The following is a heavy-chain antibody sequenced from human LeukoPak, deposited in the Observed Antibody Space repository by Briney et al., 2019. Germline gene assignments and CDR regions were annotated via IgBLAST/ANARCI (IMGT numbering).Heavy chain of an antibody. CDR3: ARERGYTFDC. CDR1: GGSISSYY. V-gene: IGHV4-59*01. Sequence: PSETLSLTCTVSGGSISSYYWSWIRQPPGKGLEWIGYIYYSGSTNYNPSLKSRVTISVDTSKNQFSPKLSSVTAADTAVYYCARERGYTFDCWGQGTLVTVSS. D-gene: IGHD5-24*01. J-gene: IGHJ4*02. CDR2: IYYSGST.